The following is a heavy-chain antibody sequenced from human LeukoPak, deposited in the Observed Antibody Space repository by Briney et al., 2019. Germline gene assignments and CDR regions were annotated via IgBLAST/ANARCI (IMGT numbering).Heavy chain of an antibody. CDR1: GYKFNNFY. D-gene: IGHD3-9*01. Sequence: GESLKISCRASGYKFNNFYIAWVRQMPGKGLEWVAIIYPGDSDIRYSPSIQGQVTISADKSTSTTFLQSTSLKPSDTAMYFCARRHSDSLTGFDFWGQGTLVTVTS. V-gene: IGHV5-51*01. J-gene: IGHJ4*02. CDR2: IYPGDSDI. CDR3: ARRHSDSLTGFDF.